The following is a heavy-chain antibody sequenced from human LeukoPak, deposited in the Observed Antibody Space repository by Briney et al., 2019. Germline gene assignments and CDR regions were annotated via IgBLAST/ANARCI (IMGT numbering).Heavy chain of an antibody. D-gene: IGHD2-2*01. CDR1: GFTFSSYA. CDR2: ISSSSSYI. J-gene: IGHJ4*02. V-gene: IGHV3-21*01. CDR3: ARSPGYCSSTSCYFGY. Sequence: PGGSLRLSCAASGFTFSSYAMSWVRQAPGKGLEWVSSISSSSSYIYYADSVKGRFTISRDNAKNSLYLQMNSLRAEDTAVYYCARSPGYCSSTSCYFGYWGQGTLVTVSS.